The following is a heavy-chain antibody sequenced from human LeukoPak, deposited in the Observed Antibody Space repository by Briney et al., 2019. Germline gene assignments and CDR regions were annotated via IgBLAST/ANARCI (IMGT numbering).Heavy chain of an antibody. V-gene: IGHV3-21*01. CDR2: ISTSRSYT. D-gene: IGHD3-22*01. CDR1: GFTFSSYS. CDR3: ARDLGDYYDSSGYRYYFDY. Sequence: GGSLRLSCAASGFTFSSYSMNWVRQAPGKGLEWVSSISTSRSYTYYADSVKGRFTISRDNTKNSLYLQMNSLRAEDTAVYYCARDLGDYYDSSGYRYYFDYWGQGTLVTVSS. J-gene: IGHJ4*02.